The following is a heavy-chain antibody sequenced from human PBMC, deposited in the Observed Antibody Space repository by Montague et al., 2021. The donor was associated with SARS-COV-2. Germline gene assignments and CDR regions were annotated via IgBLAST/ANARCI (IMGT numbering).Heavy chain of an antibody. D-gene: IGHD2-15*01. CDR2: IYYSGST. CDR3: ARWKLYCSGGSCYSNRSDI. Sequence: SETLSLTCTVSGGSISSSSYYWGWIRQPPGKGLEWIGSIYYSGSTYYNPSLKSRVTISVDTSKNQFPLKLSSVTAADTAVYYCARWKLYCSGGSCYSNRSDIWGQGTMVTVSS. V-gene: IGHV4-39*01. J-gene: IGHJ3*02. CDR1: GGSISSSSYY.